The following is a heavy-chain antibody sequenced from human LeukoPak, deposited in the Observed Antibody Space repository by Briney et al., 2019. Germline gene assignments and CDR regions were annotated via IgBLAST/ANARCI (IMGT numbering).Heavy chain of an antibody. CDR3: AKRGSNTWSDFDY. J-gene: IGHJ4*02. V-gene: IGHV4-59*08. CDR2: IYYSGIT. D-gene: IGHD6-13*01. CDR1: GGSISAYY. Sequence: SETLSLTCTVSGGSISAYYWSWIRQPPGKGLEWIGYIYYSGITNYNPSLKSRATISVDTSKNQFSLKLNSVTAADTAVYYCAKRGSNTWSDFDYWGQGTLVTVSS.